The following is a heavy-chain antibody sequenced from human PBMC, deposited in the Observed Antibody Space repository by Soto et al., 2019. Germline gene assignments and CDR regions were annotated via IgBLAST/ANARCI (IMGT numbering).Heavy chain of an antibody. Sequence: ASVKVSCKASGYTFTSYGISWVRQAPGQGLEWMGWISSYNGNTNYAQKLQGRVTMNTDTSTSTAYMELRSLRSDDTAVYYCARSTQAGHYYYYYMDVWGKGTTVTVSS. CDR2: ISSYNGNT. D-gene: IGHD6-13*01. V-gene: IGHV1-18*01. J-gene: IGHJ6*03. CDR3: ARSTQAGHYYYYYMDV. CDR1: GYTFTSYG.